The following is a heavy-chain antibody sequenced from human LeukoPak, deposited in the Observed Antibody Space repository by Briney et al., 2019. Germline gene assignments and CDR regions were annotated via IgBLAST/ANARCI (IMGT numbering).Heavy chain of an antibody. CDR2: ISGSGGST. Sequence: TGGSLRLSCAASGFTFSSYAMSWVPQAPGKGLEWVSAISGSGGSTYYADSVKGRFTISRDNSKNTLYLQMNSLRAEDTAVYYCAKDYSSGWHFDYWGQGTLVTVSP. CDR1: GFTFSSYA. V-gene: IGHV3-23*01. J-gene: IGHJ4*02. D-gene: IGHD6-19*01. CDR3: AKDYSSGWHFDY.